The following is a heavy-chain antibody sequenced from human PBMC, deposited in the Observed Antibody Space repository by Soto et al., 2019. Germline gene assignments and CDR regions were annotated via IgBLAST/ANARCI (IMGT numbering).Heavy chain of an antibody. J-gene: IGHJ4*02. Sequence: QVQLVQSGAEVKKPGSSVKVSCKASGGTFSSFGFNWVRQAPGQGLEWMGGIIPLYGTANHAQRFQGRVTISADESTSTVYMELISLRSEDTAIYYCARDRSMDGYNSRSFVYWGLGTLVTVSS. CDR3: ARDRSMDGYNSRSFVY. V-gene: IGHV1-69*01. CDR2: IIPLYGTA. D-gene: IGHD5-12*01. CDR1: GGTFSSFG.